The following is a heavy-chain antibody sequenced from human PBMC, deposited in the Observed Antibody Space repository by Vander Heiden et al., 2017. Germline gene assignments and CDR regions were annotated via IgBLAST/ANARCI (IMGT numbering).Heavy chain of an antibody. V-gene: IGHV3-73*02. CDR2: IRSKAHNYAT. Sequence: EVQLVESGGGLVQPGGSLKLSCAVSGFTFSGSNIHWVRQASGKGLEWVGLIRSKAHNYATAYTASVKGSFTISRDDSKDTAYLQMNRLKTEDTAVYYCCEYGAGDCHPSGYWGQGTLVTVS. CDR3: CEYGAGDCHPSGY. J-gene: IGHJ4*02. D-gene: IGHD2-21*02. CDR1: GFTFSGSN.